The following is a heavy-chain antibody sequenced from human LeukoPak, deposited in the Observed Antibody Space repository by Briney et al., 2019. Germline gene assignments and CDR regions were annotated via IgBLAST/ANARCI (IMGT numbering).Heavy chain of an antibody. J-gene: IGHJ4*02. CDR2: ISSSGSTI. CDR1: GFTFSSYE. V-gene: IGHV3-48*03. Sequence: PGGSLRLSCAASGFTFSSYEMNWVRQAPGKWLEWVSYISSSGSTIYYADSVKGRFTISRDNAKNSLYLQMNSLRAEDTAVYYCARDRRMVRGVIPLDYWGQGTLVTVSS. CDR3: ARDRRMVRGVIPLDY. D-gene: IGHD3-10*01.